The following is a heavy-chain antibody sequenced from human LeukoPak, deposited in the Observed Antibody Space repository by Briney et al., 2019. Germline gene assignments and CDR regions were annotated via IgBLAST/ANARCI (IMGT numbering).Heavy chain of an antibody. CDR3: ARASTTVPNLLDN. CDR1: GFTVSSNY. CDR2: IYSGGST. Sequence: GGSLRLSCAASGFTVSSNYMSWVRQAPGKGLEWVSVIYSGGSTFYADSVKGRFSISRDNSKNTLYLQMNSLRAEDTAVYFCARASTTVPNLLDNWGQGTLVTVS. J-gene: IGHJ4*02. D-gene: IGHD4-17*01. V-gene: IGHV3-53*01.